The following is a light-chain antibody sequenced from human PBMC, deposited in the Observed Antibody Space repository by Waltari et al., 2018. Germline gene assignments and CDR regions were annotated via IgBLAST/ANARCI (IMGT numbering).Light chain of an antibody. J-gene: IGLJ1*01. CDR3: HVWDANNDPGV. V-gene: IGLV3-21*04. Sequence: SYVLTQPPSLSVAPGQPARINCGGNDIGTKSFHWYRPRPSQAPVLPISYDTDRRSGIPERFSGSNSGNTATLTINRVEAGDEGDYYCHVWDANNDPGVFGTGTEVTVL. CDR2: YDT. CDR1: DIGTKS.